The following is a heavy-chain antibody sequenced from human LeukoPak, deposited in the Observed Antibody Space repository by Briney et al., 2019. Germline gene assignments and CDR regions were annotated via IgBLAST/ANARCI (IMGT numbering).Heavy chain of an antibody. J-gene: IGHJ5*02. CDR2: IDTDGSRT. Sequence: GGSLRLSCAASGFTFSSYWMHWVRQAPGKGLVWVSRIDTDGSRTSYADSVKGRFTISRDNAKNRLYLQMNSLRGEDTAVYYCARMVGASTSWFDHWGQGTLVTVPS. CDR1: GFTFSSYW. D-gene: IGHD1-26*01. V-gene: IGHV3-74*01. CDR3: ARMVGASTSWFDH.